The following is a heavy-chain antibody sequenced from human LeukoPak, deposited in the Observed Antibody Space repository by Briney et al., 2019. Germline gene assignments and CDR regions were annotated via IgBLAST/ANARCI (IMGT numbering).Heavy chain of an antibody. V-gene: IGHV3-33*01. CDR3: ARDSRRGYSYGSH. D-gene: IGHD5-18*01. Sequence: GGSLRLSCAASGFTFSSYGMHWVRQAPGKGLEWVAVIWYDGSNKYYADSVKGRFTISRDNSKNTLYLQMSSLRAEDTAVYYCARDSRRGYSYGSHWGQGTLVTVSS. CDR2: IWYDGSNK. J-gene: IGHJ4*02. CDR1: GFTFSSYG.